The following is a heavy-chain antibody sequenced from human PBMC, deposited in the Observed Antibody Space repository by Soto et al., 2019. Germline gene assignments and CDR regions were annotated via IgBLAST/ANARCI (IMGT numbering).Heavy chain of an antibody. CDR3: ARGVVVEAFDI. J-gene: IGHJ3*02. CDR1: GFTFSDYY. D-gene: IGHD2-15*01. CDR2: ISSSSSYT. Sequence: PWGCLRLSCAASGFTFSDYYMSWMRQAPGKGLEWVSYISSSSSYTNYADSVKGRFTISRDNAKNSLYLQMNSLRAEDTAVYYCARGVVVEAFDIWGQGTMVTVSS. V-gene: IGHV3-11*06.